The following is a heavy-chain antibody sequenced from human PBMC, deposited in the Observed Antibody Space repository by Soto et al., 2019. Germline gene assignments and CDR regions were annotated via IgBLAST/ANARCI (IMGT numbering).Heavy chain of an antibody. CDR3: PPLALKYVIGCYDFSD. CDR2: IKSKLDGETT. D-gene: IGHD3-3*01. J-gene: IGHJ4*02. CDR1: GFTFSNVW. Sequence: EAQLVESGGGLVKPGGSLRLSCAASGFTFSNVWMHWVRQAPGKGLEWVGRIKSKLDGETTDYAAPVKGRFSIPRDDSIYTLYRQLNSLKSEDTSGSYCPPLALKYVIGCYDFSDWGQGTLVTVSS. V-gene: IGHV3-15*07.